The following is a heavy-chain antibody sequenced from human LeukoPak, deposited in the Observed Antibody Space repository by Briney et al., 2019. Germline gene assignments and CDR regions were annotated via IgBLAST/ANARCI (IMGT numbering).Heavy chain of an antibody. CDR1: GFTFSSYS. V-gene: IGHV3-48*01. CDR2: ISSSSSTI. J-gene: IGHJ6*02. Sequence: PGGSLRLSCAASGFTFSSYSMNWVRQAPGKGLEWVSYISSSSSTIYYADSVKGRFTISRDNAKNSLYLQMNSLSAEDTAVYYCARGNRWLVFYYYGMDVWGQGTTVTVSS. D-gene: IGHD6-19*01. CDR3: ARGNRWLVFYYYGMDV.